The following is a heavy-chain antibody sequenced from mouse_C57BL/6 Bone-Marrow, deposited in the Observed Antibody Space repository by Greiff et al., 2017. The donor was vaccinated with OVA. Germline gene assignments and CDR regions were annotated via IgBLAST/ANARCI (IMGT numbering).Heavy chain of an antibody. CDR1: GYTFTSYW. J-gene: IGHJ2*01. CDR2: IYPGSGST. CDR3: ARWAIYFDY. Sequence: QVQLQQPGAELVKPGASVKMSCKASGYTFTSYWITWVKQRPGQGLEWIGDIYPGSGSTNYNEKFKSKATLTVDTSSSPAYIPLSSLTSEDSAVYDCARWAIYFDYWGQGTTLTVSS. V-gene: IGHV1-55*01. D-gene: IGHD3-1*01.